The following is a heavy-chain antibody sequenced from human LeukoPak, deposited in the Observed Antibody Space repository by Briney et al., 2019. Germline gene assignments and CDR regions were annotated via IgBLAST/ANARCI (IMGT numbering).Heavy chain of an antibody. J-gene: IGHJ3*02. V-gene: IGHV3-23*01. CDR3: AKQSMTTVPHDAFDI. CDR2: ITTSDGNT. CDR1: GFTFSSYT. D-gene: IGHD4-17*01. Sequence: GGSLRLSCAASGFTFSSYTMSWVRQAPGKGLEWVSTITTSDGNTYYADSVKGRFSISRDNSKNTLYLQMNSLRAEDTAVYYCAKQSMTTVPHDAFDIWGQGTMVTVSS.